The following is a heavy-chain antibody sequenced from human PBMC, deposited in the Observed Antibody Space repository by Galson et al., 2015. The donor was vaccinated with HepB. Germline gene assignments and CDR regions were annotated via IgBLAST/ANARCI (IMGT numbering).Heavy chain of an antibody. CDR1: GFSFSTTD. V-gene: IGHV3-23*02. CDR3: VKNSGIYSP. D-gene: IGHD3-10*01. CDR2: ITPRGDAT. J-gene: IGHJ4*02. Sequence: SLRLSCAASGFSFSTTDMSWVRQAPGRGLEWVSTITPRGDATYYGDPVRGRFTISRDNSRNTLYLQMTSLTAEDTALYSCVKNSGIYSPWGQGTLVTVSS.